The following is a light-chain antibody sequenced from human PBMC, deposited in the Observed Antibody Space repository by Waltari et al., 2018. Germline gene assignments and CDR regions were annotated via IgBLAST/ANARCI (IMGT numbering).Light chain of an antibody. J-gene: IGKJ2*01. CDR1: QNIGPW. V-gene: IGKV1-5*03. Sequence: DIQMTQSPSTVSASVGDRVTITCRTSQNIGPWLAWYHQKPGRAPNLLIYRASSLQSGVPSRFSGSGSGTEFTLTITSLQPDDIATYYCQQYESSSPYTFGPGTKLEIK. CDR2: RAS. CDR3: QQYESSSPYT.